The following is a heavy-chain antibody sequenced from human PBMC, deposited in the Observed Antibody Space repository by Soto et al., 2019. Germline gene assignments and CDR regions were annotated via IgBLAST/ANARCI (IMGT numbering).Heavy chain of an antibody. V-gene: IGHV4-4*07. J-gene: IGHJ4*02. D-gene: IGHD4-17*01. CDR3: ARGSVPADY. CDR1: GVSLSNWY. Sequence: QVQLQESGPGLVKPSETLSLTCTVSGVSLSNWYWSWIRQPAGEGLEWIGRIYASGITDYSPSLKSRLTMSIDTSNNPFSLKLTSVTAADTAMYYCARGSVPADYWGQGSLVTVSS. CDR2: IYASGIT.